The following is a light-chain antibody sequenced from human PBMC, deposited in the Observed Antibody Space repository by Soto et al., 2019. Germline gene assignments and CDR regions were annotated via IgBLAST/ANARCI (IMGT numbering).Light chain of an antibody. Sequence: EIVMTQSPATLSVSPGERATLSCRASQSVSSYLAWYQQKPGQAPRLLIYGASTRATGIPARFSRSGSGTEFTLTISSLQSEDFAVYYCQQYNNWPYWTFGQGTKVDIK. CDR3: QQYNNWPYWT. J-gene: IGKJ1*01. V-gene: IGKV3-15*01. CDR2: GAS. CDR1: QSVSSY.